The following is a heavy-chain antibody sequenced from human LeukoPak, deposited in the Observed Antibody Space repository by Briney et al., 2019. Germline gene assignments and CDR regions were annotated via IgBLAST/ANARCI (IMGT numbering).Heavy chain of an antibody. CDR2: INGGGDAT. CDR3: ARCTASCYANAFDV. D-gene: IGHD2-2*01. Sequence: GGSLRLSCATSGFTFNNNAMSWVRQAPGKRLEWVSAINGGGDATEYADSVKGRFTISRDNSKNTLYLQMNSLSPEDTAVYYCARCTASCYANAFDVWGQGTLLTVSS. CDR1: GFTFNNNA. V-gene: IGHV3-23*01. J-gene: IGHJ3*01.